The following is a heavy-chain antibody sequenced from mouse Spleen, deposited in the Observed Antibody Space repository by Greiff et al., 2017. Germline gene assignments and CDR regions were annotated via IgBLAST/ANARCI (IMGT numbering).Heavy chain of an antibody. D-gene: IGHD3-3*01. CDR1: GYTFTSYW. Sequence: QVQLQQPGAELVKPGASVKMSCKASGYTFTSYWMHWVKQRPGQGLEWIGVIDPSDSYTSYNQKFKGKATLTVDTSSSTAYMQLSSLTSEDSAVYFCARSGTDRFAYWGQGTLVTVSA. CDR2: IDPSDSYT. CDR3: ARSGTDRFAY. V-gene: IGHV1-59*01. J-gene: IGHJ3*01.